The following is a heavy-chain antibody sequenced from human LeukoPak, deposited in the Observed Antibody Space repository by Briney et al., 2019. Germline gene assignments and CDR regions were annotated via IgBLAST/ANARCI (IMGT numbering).Heavy chain of an antibody. Sequence: GGSLRLSCAASGFTFSNAWMSWVRQAPGKGLEWVGRIKSKTDGGTTDYAAPVKGRFTISRDDSKNTLYLQMNSLRAEDTAVYYCANHNAAGGWYSYYYYGMDVWGQGTTVTVSS. CDR3: ANHNAAGGWYSYYYYGMDV. V-gene: IGHV3-15*01. CDR1: GFTFSNAW. J-gene: IGHJ6*02. CDR2: IKSKTDGGTT. D-gene: IGHD6-19*01.